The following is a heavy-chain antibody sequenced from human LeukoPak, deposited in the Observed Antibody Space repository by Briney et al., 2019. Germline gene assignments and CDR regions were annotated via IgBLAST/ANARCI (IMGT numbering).Heavy chain of an antibody. CDR2: IRYDGSNK. CDR3: AKVLGSTFGVDLHDY. J-gene: IGHJ4*02. V-gene: IGHV3-30*02. CDR1: GFTFSSYG. Sequence: PGGSLRLSCAASGFTFSSYGMHWVRQAPGKGLEGVAFIRYDGSNKYYADSVKGRFTISRDNSKNTLYLQMNSLRAEDTAVYYCAKVLGSTFGVDLHDYWGQGTLVTVSS. D-gene: IGHD3-3*01.